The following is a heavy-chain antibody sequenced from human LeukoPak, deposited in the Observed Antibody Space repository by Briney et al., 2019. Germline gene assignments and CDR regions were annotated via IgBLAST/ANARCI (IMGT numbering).Heavy chain of an antibody. CDR1: GFTFNTYA. J-gene: IGHJ4*02. D-gene: IGHD5-24*01. CDR3: AKSGYNRFDY. V-gene: IGHV3-23*01. CDR2: MSGSGGRT. Sequence: GGSLRLSCAASGFTFNTYAMSWVRQAPGKGLEWVSAMSGSGGRTYYADSVKGRFTISRDNSKNTLYLQMNSLRAEDTAVYYCAKSGYNRFDYWGQGTLVTVSS.